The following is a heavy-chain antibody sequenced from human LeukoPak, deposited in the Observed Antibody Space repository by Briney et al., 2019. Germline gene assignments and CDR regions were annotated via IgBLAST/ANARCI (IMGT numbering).Heavy chain of an antibody. CDR2: INHSGST. Sequence: PSETLSLTCAVYGGSFSGYYWSWIRQPPGKGLEWIGEINHSGSTNYNPSLKSRVTISVDTSKNQFSLKLSSVTAADTAVYYCAKLFDWFDPWGQGTLVTVSS. V-gene: IGHV4-34*01. J-gene: IGHJ5*02. D-gene: IGHD3-10*01. CDR1: GGSFSGYY. CDR3: AKLFDWFDP.